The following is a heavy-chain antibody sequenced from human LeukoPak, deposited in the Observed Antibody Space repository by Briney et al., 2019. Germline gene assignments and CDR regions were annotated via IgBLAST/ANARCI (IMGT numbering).Heavy chain of an antibody. D-gene: IGHD2-2*02. CDR1: GFTFNSNG. CDR2: IWYDGSNK. J-gene: IGHJ4*02. Sequence: GGSLRLSCTASGFTFNSNGMHWVRQAPGKGLEWVALIWYDGSNKCYVDSVKGRFTISRDNSKNTLYLQMNSLRAEDTAVYYCARNGDSGYTFDYWGQGALVTVSS. V-gene: IGHV3-33*01. CDR3: ARNGDSGYTFDY.